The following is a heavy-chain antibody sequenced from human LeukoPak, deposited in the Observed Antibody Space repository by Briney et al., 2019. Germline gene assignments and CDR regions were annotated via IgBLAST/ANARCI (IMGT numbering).Heavy chain of an antibody. J-gene: IGHJ4*02. D-gene: IGHD5-12*01. V-gene: IGHV3-30*03. Sequence: PGISLRLSCAASGFTFSSYGMHWVRQAPGKGLEWVAVISYDGSNKYYADSVKGRFTISRDNSKNTLYLQMNSLRAEDTAVYYCARGSGYDGPFDYWGQGTLVTVSS. CDR2: ISYDGSNK. CDR3: ARGSGYDGPFDY. CDR1: GFTFSSYG.